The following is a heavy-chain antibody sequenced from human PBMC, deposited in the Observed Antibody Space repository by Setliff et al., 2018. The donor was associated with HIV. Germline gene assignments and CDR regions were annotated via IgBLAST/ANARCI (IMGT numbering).Heavy chain of an antibody. CDR3: ARDPYCPNTCYEDFTVDS. D-gene: IGHD2-8*01. CDR2: IYSSGIT. V-gene: IGHV4-61*02. Sequence: SETLSLTCTVSGGSISSGSYFWNWIRQPAGKGLEWIGRIYSSGITNYNPSLKSRLTISLDTSKNQFSLQVTSVTAADTAVYYCARDPYCPNTCYEDFTVDSWGQGTLVTVSS. CDR1: GGSISSGSYF. J-gene: IGHJ4*02.